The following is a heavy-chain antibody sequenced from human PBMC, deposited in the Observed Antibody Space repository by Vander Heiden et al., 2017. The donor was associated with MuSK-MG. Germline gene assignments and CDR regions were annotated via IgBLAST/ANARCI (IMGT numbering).Heavy chain of an antibody. CDR3: AIGRDSYGYPQYYFDY. D-gene: IGHD5-18*01. CDR1: GGSFIGYY. J-gene: IGHJ4*02. CDR2: IKHSGST. V-gene: IGHV4-34*01. Sequence: QVQLQPWGAGLLKPSEPLSLPWAVYGGSFIGYYWSWIRQPPGKGLEWIGEIKHSGSTNYNPSLKSRVTISVDTSKNQFSLKLSSVTAAETAVYYCAIGRDSYGYPQYYFDYWGQGTLVTVSS.